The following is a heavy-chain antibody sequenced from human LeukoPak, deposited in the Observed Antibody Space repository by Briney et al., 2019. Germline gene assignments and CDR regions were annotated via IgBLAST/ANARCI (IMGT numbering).Heavy chain of an antibody. CDR3: AARLPFDY. CDR1: GFTFSSSW. Sequence: PGGSLRLSCAASGFTFSSSWMRWVRQVPGKGLEWVANINQDGSEKHFVDSVTGRFTISRDNAKNSLSLQMDSLRAGDTAVYYCAARLPFDYWGQGILVTVSS. J-gene: IGHJ4*02. D-gene: IGHD6-25*01. V-gene: IGHV3-7*01. CDR2: INQDGSEK.